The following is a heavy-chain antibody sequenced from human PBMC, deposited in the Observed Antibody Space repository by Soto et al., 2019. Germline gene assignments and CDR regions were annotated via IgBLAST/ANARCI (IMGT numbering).Heavy chain of an antibody. CDR2: ISVSGGST. CDR1: GFSFSSYA. V-gene: IGHV3-23*01. J-gene: IGHJ6*03. CDR3: AKNGVAATLYYSMDV. Sequence: GGSLRLSCAASGFSFSSYAMSWVRQAPGKGLEWVSGISVSGGSTYYADSVKGRFTISRDNSKNTLYLQMNSLRAEDTAVYYCAKNGVAATLYYSMDVWGKGTTVTVSS. D-gene: IGHD2-15*01.